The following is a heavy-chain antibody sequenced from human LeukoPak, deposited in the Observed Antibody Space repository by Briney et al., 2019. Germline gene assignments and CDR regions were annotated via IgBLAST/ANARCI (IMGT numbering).Heavy chain of an antibody. Sequence: PSETLSLTCTVSGHSISSGYYWGWIRQPPGKGLEWIGSIYHSGSTYYNPSLKSRVTISVDTSKNQFSLKLSSVTAADTAVYYCARGGPVTTVTTKPDYWGQGTLVTVSS. J-gene: IGHJ4*02. CDR1: GHSISSGYY. V-gene: IGHV4-38-2*02. CDR3: ARGGPVTTVTTKPDY. D-gene: IGHD4-11*01. CDR2: IYHSGST.